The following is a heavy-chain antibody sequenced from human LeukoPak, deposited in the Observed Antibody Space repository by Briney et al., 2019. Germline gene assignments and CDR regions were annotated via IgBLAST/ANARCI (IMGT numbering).Heavy chain of an antibody. CDR1: GFTFSSYA. CDR2: ISGSGGST. D-gene: IGHD3-16*02. CDR3: AKVYDYVWGSYRDFDY. V-gene: IGHV3-23*01. J-gene: IGHJ4*02. Sequence: GASLRLSCAASGFTFSSYAMSWVRQAPGKGLEWVSAISGSGGSTYYADSVKSRFTISRDNSKNTLYLQMNSLRAEDTAVYYCAKVYDYVWGSYRDFDYWGQGTLVTVSS.